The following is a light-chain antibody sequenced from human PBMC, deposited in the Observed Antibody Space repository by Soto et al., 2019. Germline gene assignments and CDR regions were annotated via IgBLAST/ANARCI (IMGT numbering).Light chain of an antibody. J-gene: IGLJ3*02. V-gene: IGLV6-57*01. CDR2: EDN. CDR1: SGSIASNY. Sequence: NFMLTQPHSVSESPGKTVTISCTRSSGSIASNYVQWYQQRPGSSPTTVIYEDNQRPSGVPDRFSGSIDSSSNSASLTISGPKTEDEADYYCQSYDSSNQGVFGGGTKVTVL. CDR3: QSYDSSNQGV.